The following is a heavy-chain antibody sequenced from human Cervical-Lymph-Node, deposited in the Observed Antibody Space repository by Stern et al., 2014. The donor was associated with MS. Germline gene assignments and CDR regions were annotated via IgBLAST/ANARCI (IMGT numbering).Heavy chain of an antibody. CDR2: IHPIFGTP. Sequence: QVQLVESGAEVKKPGSSGKVSFKVSEGTFSSQAINWVRQAPGQGLECVGGIHPIFGTPTSAPEAQDRVTITADESTSTAYMDLSSLRSEDTAVYYCATPTTVTVGSMDVWGQGTTVTVSS. CDR1: EGTFSSQA. CDR3: ATPTTVTVGSMDV. J-gene: IGHJ6*02. D-gene: IGHD4-17*01. V-gene: IGHV1-69*01.